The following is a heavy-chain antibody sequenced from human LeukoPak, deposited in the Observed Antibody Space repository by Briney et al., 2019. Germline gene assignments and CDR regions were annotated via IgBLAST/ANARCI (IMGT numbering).Heavy chain of an antibody. D-gene: IGHD3/OR15-3a*01. V-gene: IGHV1-24*01. CDR2: FDPEDGET. CDR3: ARDRGLADY. Sequence: EASVKVSCKVSGYTLTELSMHWVRQAPGKGLEWMGGFDPEDGETIYAQKFQGRVTMTRDTSTSTVYMELSSLRSEDTAVYYCARDRGLADYWGQGTLVTVSS. CDR1: GYTLTELS. J-gene: IGHJ4*02.